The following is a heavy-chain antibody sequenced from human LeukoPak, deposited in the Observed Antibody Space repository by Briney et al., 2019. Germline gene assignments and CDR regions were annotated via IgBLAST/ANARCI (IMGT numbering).Heavy chain of an antibody. J-gene: IGHJ5*02. V-gene: IGHV3-21*04. CDR1: GFSFSDHN. D-gene: IGHD6-13*01. CDR3: ARDALAGYSSSSISWFDP. CDR2: ISSRSNYI. Sequence: GGSLRLSCAVSGFSFSDHNMNWVPQAPGKGLEWVASISSRSNYIYYADSLKGRVTVSRDNARNSLFLQMTSLRSDDTAVYYCARDALAGYSSSSISWFDPWGQGTLVTVSS.